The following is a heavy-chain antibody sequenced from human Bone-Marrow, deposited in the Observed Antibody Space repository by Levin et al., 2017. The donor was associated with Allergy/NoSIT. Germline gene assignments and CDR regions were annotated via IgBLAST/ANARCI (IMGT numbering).Heavy chain of an antibody. CDR1: GFTLSDYV. Sequence: GGSLRLSCAAAGFTLSDYVMSWVRQAPGKGLEWVSTISGSGGTTYYADSVKGRFAITRDNSKNTLYLQMNSLRAEDTAVYYCARDRLRGYILQRYDMDVWGQGTTVTVSS. V-gene: IGHV3-23*01. D-gene: IGHD5-18*01. CDR3: ARDRLRGYILQRYDMDV. J-gene: IGHJ6*02. CDR2: ISGSGGTT.